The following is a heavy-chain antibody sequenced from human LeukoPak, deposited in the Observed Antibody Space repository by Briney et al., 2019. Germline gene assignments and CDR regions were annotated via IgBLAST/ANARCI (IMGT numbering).Heavy chain of an antibody. CDR3: EKPTTLLTSYYFDY. Sequence: GGSLRLSCAVSGFTFSRYWMSWVRQAPGKGLGWVANIKQDGSEKYYVDSVKGRFTISRANSKNTLYLQMNNLRAEDTAVNYCEKPTTLLTSYYFDYWGQGTLVTVSS. J-gene: IGHJ4*02. D-gene: IGHD4-23*01. V-gene: IGHV3-7*01. CDR2: IKQDGSEK. CDR1: GFTFSRYW.